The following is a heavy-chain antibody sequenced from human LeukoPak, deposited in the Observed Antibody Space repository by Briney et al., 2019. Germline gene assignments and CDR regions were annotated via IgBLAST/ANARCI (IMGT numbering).Heavy chain of an antibody. Sequence: GGSLRLSCEASGFTLSTYWMNWVRQVPGKGLDWVANINPDGSGKRYVDSVKGRFTIARDNADNSLSLQMNSLRAEDTAVYYCASWGAGGNSWGQRTQVTVSS. J-gene: IGHJ4*02. V-gene: IGHV3-7*01. CDR1: GFTLSTYW. CDR3: ASWGAGGNS. CDR2: INPDGSGK. D-gene: IGHD3-16*01.